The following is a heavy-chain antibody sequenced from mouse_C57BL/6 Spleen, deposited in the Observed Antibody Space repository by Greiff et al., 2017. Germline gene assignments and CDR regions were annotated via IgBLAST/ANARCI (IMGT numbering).Heavy chain of an antibody. CDR2: ISYSGST. J-gene: IGHJ1*03. Sequence: EVKLQESGPGMVKPSQSLSLTCTVTGYSITSGYDWHWIRHFPGNKLEWMGYISYSGSTNYNPSLKSRISITHDTSKNHFFLKLNSVTTEDTATYNCARGTTVDWYFDVWGTGTTVTVSS. V-gene: IGHV3-1*01. CDR3: ARGTTVDWYFDV. CDR1: GYSITSGYD. D-gene: IGHD1-1*01.